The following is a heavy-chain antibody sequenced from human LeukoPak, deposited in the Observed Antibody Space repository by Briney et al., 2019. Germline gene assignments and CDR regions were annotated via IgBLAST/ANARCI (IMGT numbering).Heavy chain of an antibody. D-gene: IGHD3-9*01. Sequence: GGSLRLSCAASGFTFSNYYMSWIRQPPGKGLEWVSYISSSGSYAYYADPVKGRFAISRDNAKNSLFLQMNILRVDDTAVYYCARDIGTNYDILAGYYTLPRYFVLWGRGTLVTDSS. V-gene: IGHV3-11*05. CDR2: ISSSGSYA. CDR3: ARDIGTNYDILAGYYTLPRYFVL. J-gene: IGHJ2*01. CDR1: GFTFSNYY.